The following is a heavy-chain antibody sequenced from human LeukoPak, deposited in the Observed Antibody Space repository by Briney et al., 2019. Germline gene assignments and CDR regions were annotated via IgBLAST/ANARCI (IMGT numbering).Heavy chain of an antibody. V-gene: IGHV4-31*11. CDR1: GASIRSYY. CDR2: IYYSGST. D-gene: IGHD3-22*01. J-gene: IGHJ4*02. Sequence: SETLSLTCAVSGASIRSYYWSWIRQHPGKGLEWIGYIYYSGSTYYSPSLKSRVTISVDTSKNQFSLTLSSVTAADTAVYYCARGDNSAYYGYWGQGSLVTVSS. CDR3: ARGDNSAYYGY.